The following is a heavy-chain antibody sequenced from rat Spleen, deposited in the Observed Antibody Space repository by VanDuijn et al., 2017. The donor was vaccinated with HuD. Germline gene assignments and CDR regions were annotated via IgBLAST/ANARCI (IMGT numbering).Heavy chain of an antibody. D-gene: IGHD1-7*01. CDR3: TRDQGYYGYPPGDY. CDR2: ISVSGGSS. J-gene: IGHJ2*01. CDR1: GFTFSNYG. V-gene: IGHV5-19*01. Sequence: EVQLVESGGGLVQPGRSLKLSCAASGFTFSNYGMHWIRQAPTKGLEWVASISVSGGSSHYRDSVKGRFTLSRDNAKSTLYLQMDGLRSEDTATYYCTRDQGYYGYPPGDYWGQGVMVTVSS.